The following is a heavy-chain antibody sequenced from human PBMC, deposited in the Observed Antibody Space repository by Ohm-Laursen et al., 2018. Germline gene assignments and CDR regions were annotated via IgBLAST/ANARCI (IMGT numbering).Heavy chain of an antibody. Sequence: GSLRLSCAASGFTFSDYYMTWVRQAPGKGLEWISYISGNYNTIYYADSVKGRFTISRDNAKNSLYLQMNSLRGDDTAIYYCTRPQRDAFDIWGQGTMVTVSS. J-gene: IGHJ3*02. CDR1: GFTFSDYY. CDR2: ISGNYNTI. V-gene: IGHV3-11*01. CDR3: TRPQRDAFDI.